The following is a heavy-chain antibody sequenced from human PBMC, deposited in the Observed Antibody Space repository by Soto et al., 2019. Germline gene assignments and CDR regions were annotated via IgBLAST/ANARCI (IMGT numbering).Heavy chain of an antibody. J-gene: IGHJ4*03. V-gene: IGHV1-18*01. CDR3: ARRVYCNGCSCYLGGFDL. D-gene: IGHD2-15*01. CDR2: VVSYNGDT. Sequence: QHQLVQSGPEVRKPGASVKVSCKASGYTFSHFGFSWVRQAPGQGLEWMGWVVSYNGDTKYAQSVQGRVSLTTDTSTDTAYMELRSLSSEDTAVYYCARRVYCNGCSCYLGGFDLWGQGTLVIVSS. CDR1: GYTFSHFG.